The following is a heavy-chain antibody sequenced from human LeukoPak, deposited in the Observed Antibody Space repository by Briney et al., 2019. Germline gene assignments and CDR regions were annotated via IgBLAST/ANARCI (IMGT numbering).Heavy chain of an antibody. Sequence: EASVKVSCKASGGTFSSYAISWVRQAPGQGLEWMGRIIPILGIANYAQKFQGRVTITADKSTSTAYMELSSLRSEDTAVYYCAGFYDSSGYYRKSFDYWGQGTLVTVSS. V-gene: IGHV1-69*04. CDR3: AGFYDSSGYYRKSFDY. CDR1: GGTFSSYA. D-gene: IGHD3-22*01. J-gene: IGHJ4*02. CDR2: IIPILGIA.